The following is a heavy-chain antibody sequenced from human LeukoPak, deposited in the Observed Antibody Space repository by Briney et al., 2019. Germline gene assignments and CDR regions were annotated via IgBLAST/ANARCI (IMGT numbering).Heavy chain of an antibody. D-gene: IGHD2-2*01. V-gene: IGHV3-9*01. CDR1: GFTFDDYA. J-gene: IGHJ1*01. Sequence: GGSLRLSCAASGFTFDDYAMHWVRQAPGKGLEWVSGISWNSGSIGYADSVEGRFTISRDNAKNSLYLQMNSLRAEDTAVYYCARVKVVRIGYCSSTSCYGAVGYFQHWGQGTLVTVSS. CDR3: ARVKVVRIGYCSSTSCYGAVGYFQH. CDR2: ISWNSGSI.